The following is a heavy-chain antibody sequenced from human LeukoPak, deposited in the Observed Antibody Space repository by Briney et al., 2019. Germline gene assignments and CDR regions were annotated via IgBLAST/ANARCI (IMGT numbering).Heavy chain of an antibody. J-gene: IGHJ4*02. Sequence: SETLSLTCTVSGGSISSYYWSWIREPPGKGLEWIGYIYYSGSTNYNPSLKSRVTISVDTSKSQFSLKLSSVTAADTAVYYCARLGGYGYFDYWGQGTLVTVSS. V-gene: IGHV4-59*01. CDR1: GGSISSYY. CDR3: ARLGGYGYFDY. D-gene: IGHD5-12*01. CDR2: IYYSGST.